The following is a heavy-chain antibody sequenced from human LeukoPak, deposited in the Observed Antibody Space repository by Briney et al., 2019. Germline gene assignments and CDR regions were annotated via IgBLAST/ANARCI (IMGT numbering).Heavy chain of an antibody. V-gene: IGHV1-8*03. J-gene: IGHJ5*02. Sequence: ASVKVSCKASGYTFTSYAINWVRQATGQGLEWMGWMNPNSGNTGYAQKFQCRVTITRNTSISTAYMELSSLRSEDTAFYYCARGRVGPSRRTGTMVWFDPWGQGTLVTVSS. D-gene: IGHD1-7*01. CDR3: ARGRVGPSRRTGTMVWFDP. CDR1: GYTFTSYA. CDR2: MNPNSGNT.